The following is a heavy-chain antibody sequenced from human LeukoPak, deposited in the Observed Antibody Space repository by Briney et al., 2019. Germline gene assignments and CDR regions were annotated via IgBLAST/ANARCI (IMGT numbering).Heavy chain of an antibody. D-gene: IGHD2-2*01. CDR3: ARGDIVVVPAAHYCYYYMDV. V-gene: IGHV4-39*01. CDR1: GGSISSSSYY. CDR2: IYYSGST. Sequence: SETLSLTCTVSGGSISSSSYYWVWLRQPPGTGLVWIGSIYYSGSTNYNPSLKSRVTISVDTSKSQFSLKLSSVTAADTAVYYCARGDIVVVPAAHYCYYYMDVWGKGTTVTISS. J-gene: IGHJ6*03.